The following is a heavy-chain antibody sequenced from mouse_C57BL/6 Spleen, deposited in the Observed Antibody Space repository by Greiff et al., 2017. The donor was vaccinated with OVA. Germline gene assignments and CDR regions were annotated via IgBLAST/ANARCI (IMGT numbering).Heavy chain of an antibody. CDR2: IDPSDSYT. J-gene: IGHJ4*01. CDR3: ARKWGTTVDDAMDY. CDR1: GYTFTSYW. V-gene: IGHV1-59*01. D-gene: IGHD1-1*01. Sequence: QVQLQQPGAELVRPGTSVKLSCKASGYTFTSYWMHWVKQRPGQGLEWIGVIDPSDSYTNYNQKFKGKATLTVDTSSSTSYMQLSSLTSEDSAVYYCARKWGTTVDDAMDYWGQGTSVTVSS.